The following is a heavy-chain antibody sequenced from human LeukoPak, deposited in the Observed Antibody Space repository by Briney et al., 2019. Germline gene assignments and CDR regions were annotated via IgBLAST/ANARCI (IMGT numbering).Heavy chain of an antibody. CDR3: TSAIHLATFDY. CDR1: GFTCSDHY. CDR2: IRSKANSYAT. Sequence: GGSLRLSCAASGFTCSDHYMAWVRQAPGKGLEWVGRIRSKANSYATAYAASVKGRFTISRDDSKNTAYLQMNSLKTEDTAVYYCTSAIHLATFDYWGQGTLVTVS. J-gene: IGHJ4*02. D-gene: IGHD1-26*01. V-gene: IGHV3-73*01.